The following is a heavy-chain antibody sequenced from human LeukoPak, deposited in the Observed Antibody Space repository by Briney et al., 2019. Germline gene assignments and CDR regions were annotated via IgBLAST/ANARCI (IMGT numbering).Heavy chain of an antibody. CDR1: GGSISSSSYY. J-gene: IGHJ4*02. V-gene: IGHV4-39*07. CDR3: ARESGHGSRSYYMYYFDY. Sequence: SETLSLTCTVSGGSISSSSYYWGWIRQPPGKGLEWIGSIYYGGSTYYNPSLKSRVTISVDTSKNQFSLKLSSVTAADTAVYYCARESGHGSRSYYMYYFDYWGQGTLVTVSS. CDR2: IYYGGST. D-gene: IGHD3-10*01.